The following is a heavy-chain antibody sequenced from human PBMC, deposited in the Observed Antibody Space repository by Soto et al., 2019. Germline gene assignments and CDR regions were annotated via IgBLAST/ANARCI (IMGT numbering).Heavy chain of an antibody. CDR2: INHSGST. V-gene: IGHV4-34*01. J-gene: IGHJ5*02. CDR1: GGSFSGYY. Sequence: QVQLQQWGAGLLKPSETLSLTCAVYGGSFSGYYWSWIRQPPGKGLEWIGEINHSGSTNYNPSLKSRVTISVDTSKNQFSLKLSSVTAADTAVYYCARGPYHDFWSGYYVPWGQGTLVTVSS. D-gene: IGHD3-3*01. CDR3: ARGPYHDFWSGYYVP.